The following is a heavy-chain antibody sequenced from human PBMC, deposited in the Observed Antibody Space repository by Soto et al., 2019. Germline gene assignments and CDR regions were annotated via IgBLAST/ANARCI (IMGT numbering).Heavy chain of an antibody. Sequence: SETLSLTCTVSGGSISSYYWSWIRQPPGKGLEWIGYIYYSGSTNYNPSLKSRVTISVYTSKNQFSLKLSSVTAADTAVYYCARDGSGSYLWFDPWGQGTLVTVSS. V-gene: IGHV4-59*01. CDR1: GGSISSYY. D-gene: IGHD3-10*01. CDR3: ARDGSGSYLWFDP. CDR2: IYYSGST. J-gene: IGHJ5*02.